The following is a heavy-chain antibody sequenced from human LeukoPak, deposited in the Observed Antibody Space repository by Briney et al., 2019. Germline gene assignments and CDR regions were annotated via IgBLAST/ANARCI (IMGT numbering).Heavy chain of an antibody. J-gene: IGHJ4*02. CDR3: AREHDWGDFDY. Sequence: SQSLSLTSTVAGRSVVSGTYYWSWIRQPPVKELEWTGFMANNGNTNYNLSLKTRVSISLHSSQHQFSLNLNSVTAADTDVYYCAREHDWGDFDYWGQGTLVTVSS. CDR1: GRSVVSGTYY. V-gene: IGHV4-61*01. CDR2: MANNGNT. D-gene: IGHD3-9*01.